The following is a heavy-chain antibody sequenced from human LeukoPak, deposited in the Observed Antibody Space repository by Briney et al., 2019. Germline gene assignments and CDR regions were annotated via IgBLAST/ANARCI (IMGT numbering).Heavy chain of an antibody. V-gene: IGHV4-59*08. Sequence: PSETLSLTRTVSGGSISAYYWTWIRQSPGKRPEWLAYIRYTGSTNYNPSLKSRLTISVDTSKNQFSLKLTSVTAADTAVYYCARHVAPDMDYFDYWGPGTLVTVSP. D-gene: IGHD2-15*01. CDR3: ARHVAPDMDYFDY. CDR1: GGSISAYY. J-gene: IGHJ4*02. CDR2: IRYTGST.